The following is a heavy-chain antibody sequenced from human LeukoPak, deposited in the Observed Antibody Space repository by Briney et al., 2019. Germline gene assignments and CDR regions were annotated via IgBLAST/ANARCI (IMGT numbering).Heavy chain of an antibody. Sequence: ASVKVSCKASGYTFTNYYIHWVRQAPGQGLEWMGIINPSGGITPYTQKFQGRVTLTRDTSTNTVYMELSSLTSEDTAVYYRARLDYWGQGTLVTVSS. J-gene: IGHJ4*02. CDR1: GYTFTNYY. CDR3: ARLDY. CDR2: INPSGGIT. V-gene: IGHV1-46*01.